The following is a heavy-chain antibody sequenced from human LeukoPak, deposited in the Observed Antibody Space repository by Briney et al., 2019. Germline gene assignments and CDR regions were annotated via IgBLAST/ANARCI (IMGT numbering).Heavy chain of an antibody. CDR1: GYTFTSSY. J-gene: IGHJ4*02. CDR2: INPSGGST. Sequence: GASVKVSCKASGYTFTSSYMHWVRQAPGHGLEWMEIINPSGGSTSYAQKFQGRVTMTRDMSTSTVYMELSSLRSEDTAVYYCARDRNYDFWSGYYTGYFDYWGQGTLVTVSS. CDR3: ARDRNYDFWSGYYTGYFDY. D-gene: IGHD3-3*01. V-gene: IGHV1-46*01.